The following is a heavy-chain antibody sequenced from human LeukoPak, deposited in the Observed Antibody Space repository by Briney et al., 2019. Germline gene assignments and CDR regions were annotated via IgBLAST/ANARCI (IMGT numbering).Heavy chain of an antibody. CDR1: GFTFDDYA. CDR3: ARDYCGGDCYSGWYFDL. CDR2: ISYNSDTI. J-gene: IGHJ2*01. D-gene: IGHD2-21*02. V-gene: IGHV3-9*01. Sequence: GGSLRLSCAASGFTFDDYAMHWVRQAPGKGLEWVSGISYNSDTIAYADSVKGRFSISRDNAKNSLYLQMNSLRAEDTALYYCARDYCGGDCYSGWYFDLWGRGTLVTVSS.